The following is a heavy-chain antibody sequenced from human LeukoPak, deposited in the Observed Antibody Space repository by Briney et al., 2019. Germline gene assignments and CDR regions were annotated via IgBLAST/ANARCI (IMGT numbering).Heavy chain of an antibody. V-gene: IGHV3-74*01. CDR2: INSDGSST. Sequence: PGGSLRLSCAASGFTFSSYWMHWVRQAPGKGLVWVSRINSDGSSTSYADSVKGRFTISRDNAKNTLYLQMNSLRAEDTAVYYCARGPDFWSGYYAYYFDYWGQGTLVTVSS. D-gene: IGHD3-3*01. CDR1: GFTFSSYW. CDR3: ARGPDFWSGYYAYYFDY. J-gene: IGHJ4*02.